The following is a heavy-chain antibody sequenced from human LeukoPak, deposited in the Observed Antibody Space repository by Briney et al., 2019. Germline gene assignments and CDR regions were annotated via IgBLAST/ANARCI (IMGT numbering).Heavy chain of an antibody. Sequence: PSETLSLTCAVYGGSFSGYYWSWIRQPPGKGLEWIGGINHSGSTNYNPSLKSRVTISVDTSKNQFSLKLSSVTAADTAVYYCARERGYSYWSYFDYWGQGTLVTVSS. J-gene: IGHJ4*02. CDR3: ARERGYSYWSYFDY. CDR1: GGSFSGYY. CDR2: INHSGST. D-gene: IGHD5-18*01. V-gene: IGHV4-34*01.